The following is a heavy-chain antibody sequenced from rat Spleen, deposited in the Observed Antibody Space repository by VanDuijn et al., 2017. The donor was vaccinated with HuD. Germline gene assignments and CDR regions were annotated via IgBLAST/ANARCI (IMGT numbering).Heavy chain of an antibody. J-gene: IGHJ2*01. D-gene: IGHD1-5*01. CDR2: ISYDGGNT. Sequence: EVQLVETGGGLVQPGRSLKLSCVASGFTFSSYWMYWVRQAPTKGLEWVASISYDGGNTYYRDSVKGRFTISRDNAKSSLYLQMDSLRSEDTSTYYCAKDVGRYNCFFDYWGQGVMVTVSS. V-gene: IGHV5-20*01. CDR1: GFTFSSYW. CDR3: AKDVGRYNCFFDY.